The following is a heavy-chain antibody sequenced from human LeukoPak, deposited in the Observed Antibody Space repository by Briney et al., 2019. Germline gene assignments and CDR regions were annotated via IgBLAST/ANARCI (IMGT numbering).Heavy chain of an antibody. CDR2: IYYSGST. J-gene: IGHJ4*02. CDR1: GGSISSYY. Sequence: SETLSPTCTVSGGSISSYYWSWIRQPPGKGLEWIGYIYYSGSTNYNPSLKSRVTISVDTSKNQFSLKLSSVTAADTAVYYCAREGEDDTMIDYWGQGTLVTVSS. D-gene: IGHD3-22*01. V-gene: IGHV4-59*01. CDR3: AREGEDDTMIDY.